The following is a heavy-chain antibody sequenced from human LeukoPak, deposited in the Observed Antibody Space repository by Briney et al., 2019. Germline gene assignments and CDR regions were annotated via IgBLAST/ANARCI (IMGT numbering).Heavy chain of an antibody. CDR3: ARNVSGQYFDI. V-gene: IGHV3-23*01. CDR1: GFTFSSYA. CDR2: ISGSGDST. J-gene: IGHJ2*01. Sequence: PGGSLRLSCAASGFTFSSYAMNWVRQAPGKGLECISAISGSGDSTYYADSVKGRFTISRDNSKNTLYLQMNSLRAEDTAVYYCARNVSGQYFDICGRGTLVTVSS. D-gene: IGHD2/OR15-2a*01.